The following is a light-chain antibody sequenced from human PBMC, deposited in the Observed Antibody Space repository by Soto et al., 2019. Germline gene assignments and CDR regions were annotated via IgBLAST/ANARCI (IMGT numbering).Light chain of an antibody. CDR2: EAS. Sequence: EIKLSKSPSLMSATIGDRVTTTCRASHDVRTFLAWYQQKPGKAPKLLIYEASTLQSGVPSRFSGSGSGTEFTLTISGVLAEDVAAYHCQQLFTFPITFGQGTRLEIK. CDR3: QQLFTFPIT. V-gene: IGKV1-9*01. J-gene: IGKJ5*01. CDR1: HDVRTF.